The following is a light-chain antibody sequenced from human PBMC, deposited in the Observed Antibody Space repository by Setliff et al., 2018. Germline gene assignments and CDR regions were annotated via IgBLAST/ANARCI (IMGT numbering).Light chain of an antibody. CDR3: QKYFTSPIT. CDR2: WAS. J-gene: IGKJ4*02. CDR1: QSLLYSSNKNNY. Sequence: IVVTQSPDSLALSLGERATINCKSSQSLLYSSNKNNYLAWYQQKPGQPPKLLIYWASTRQSGVPDRFSGSGSGTDFTLTISSLQAEDVAVYYCQKYFTSPITFGAGTKVDIK. V-gene: IGKV4-1*01.